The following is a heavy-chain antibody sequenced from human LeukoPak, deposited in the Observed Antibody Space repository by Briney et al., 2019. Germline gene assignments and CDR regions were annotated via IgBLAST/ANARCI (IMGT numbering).Heavy chain of an antibody. CDR2: IYWDDDK. V-gene: IGHV2-5*02. D-gene: IGHD2-15*01. Sequence: SGPTLLKPTPTLTLTSTFSGFSLSTSGVGVGWIRQPPGKALEWLALIYWDDDKRYSPSLKSRLTITRDTSKNQVVLTMTNMDPVDAATYYCAHSGGYCSSSTCYDHFDSWAREPWSPSP. CDR3: AHSGGYCSSSTCYDHFDS. J-gene: IGHJ4*02. CDR1: GFSLSTSGVG.